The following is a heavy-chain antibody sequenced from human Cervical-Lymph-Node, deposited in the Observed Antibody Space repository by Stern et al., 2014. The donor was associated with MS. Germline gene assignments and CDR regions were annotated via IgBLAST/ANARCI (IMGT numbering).Heavy chain of an antibody. D-gene: IGHD2-15*01. J-gene: IGHJ4*02. V-gene: IGHV4-31*11. CDR3: ARGQGFYFDY. Sequence: VQLVQSGPGLVKPSVTLSLTCAVSGGSISSGGYYWSWIRKHPGKGLEWIGYIYYSGITYYNPSLKSRITISVDTSENQFSLNLNSVTAADTAVYYCARGQGFYFDYWGRGTLVTVSS. CDR1: GGSISSGGYY. CDR2: IYYSGIT.